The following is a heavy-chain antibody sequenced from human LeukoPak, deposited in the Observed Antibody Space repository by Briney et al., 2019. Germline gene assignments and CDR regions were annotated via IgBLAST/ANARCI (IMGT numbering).Heavy chain of an antibody. CDR1: GYTFTGYY. Sequence: ASVKVSCKASGYTFTGYYMHWVRQAPGQGLEWMGWINPNSGGTNYAQKFQGRVTMTRDTSISTAYMELSRLRSDDTAVYYCAKDRRLLRFLEWLLYRYLRGQNWFDPWGQGTLVTVSS. V-gene: IGHV1-2*02. CDR3: AKDRRLLRFLEWLLYRYLRGQNWFDP. J-gene: IGHJ5*02. D-gene: IGHD3-3*01. CDR2: INPNSGGT.